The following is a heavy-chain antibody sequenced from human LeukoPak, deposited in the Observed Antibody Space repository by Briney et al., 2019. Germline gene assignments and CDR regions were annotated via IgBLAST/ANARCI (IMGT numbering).Heavy chain of an antibody. CDR2: ISSSSSYI. V-gene: IGHV3-21*01. J-gene: IGHJ3*02. D-gene: IGHD3-22*01. CDR1: GFTFSSDS. Sequence: GGSLRLSCAASGFTFSSDSMNWVRQAPGKGLEWVSSISSSSSYIYYADSVKGRFTISRDNAKNSLYLQMNSLRAEDTAVYYCASGDYYDTLWAFDIWGQGTMVTVSS. CDR3: ASGDYYDTLWAFDI.